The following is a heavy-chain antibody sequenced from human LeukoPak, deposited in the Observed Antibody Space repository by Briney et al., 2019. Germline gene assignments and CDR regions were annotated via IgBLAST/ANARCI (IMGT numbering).Heavy chain of an antibody. CDR2: IYYSGST. J-gene: IGHJ6*03. Sequence: SETLSLTCTVSGDSISSSSDYWGWIRQPPGKGLEWIGTIYYSGSTYYNPSLKSRVTISVDTSKNQFSLKLSSVTAADTAVYYCARADSSSWTYYYYYYYMDVWGKGTTVTVSS. D-gene: IGHD6-13*01. CDR1: GDSISSSSDY. CDR3: ARADSSSWTYYYYYYYMDV. V-gene: IGHV4-39*07.